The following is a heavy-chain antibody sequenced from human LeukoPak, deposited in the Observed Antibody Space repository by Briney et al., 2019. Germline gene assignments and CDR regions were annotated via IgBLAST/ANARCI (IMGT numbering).Heavy chain of an antibody. V-gene: IGHV4-59*08. CDR2: IYYSGST. D-gene: IGHD3-10*01. CDR1: GGSISSYY. CDR3: ATHGRGYYNGMDV. J-gene: IGHJ6*02. Sequence: SETLSLTCTVSGGSISSYYWSWIRQPPGRGLEWIGYIYYSGSTNYNPSLNSRVIISVDTSKNQFSLKVSSGTAADTAVYYFATHGRGYYNGMDVWGQGTTVTVSS.